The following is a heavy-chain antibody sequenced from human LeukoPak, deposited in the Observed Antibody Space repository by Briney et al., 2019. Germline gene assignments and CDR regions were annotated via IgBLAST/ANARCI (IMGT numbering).Heavy chain of an antibody. J-gene: IGHJ4*02. D-gene: IGHD4-11*01. CDR1: GFTFSNHA. Sequence: GGSLRLSCVTSGFTFSNHAMHWVRQGPGKGLEWVAVISDDGRSKFYAHSVKGRFTISRDNSKNTLFLQINSLRPEDTAVYYCARRHRADYPSDYWGQGTLVTVSS. V-gene: IGHV3-30*04. CDR3: ARRHRADYPSDY. CDR2: ISDDGRSK.